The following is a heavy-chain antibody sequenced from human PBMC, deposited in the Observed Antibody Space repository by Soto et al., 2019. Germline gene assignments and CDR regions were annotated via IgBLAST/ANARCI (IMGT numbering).Heavy chain of an antibody. CDR2: ISGSGGST. CDR3: ASLQYCSSTSCPPWYYDSSGYFDAFDI. Sequence: HPGGSLRLSCAASGFTFSSYAMSWVRQAPGKGLEWVSAISGSGGSTYYADSVKGRFTISRDNSKNTLYLQMNSLRAEDTAVYYCASLQYCSSTSCPPWYYDSSGYFDAFDIWGQGTMVTVSS. D-gene: IGHD2-2*01. J-gene: IGHJ3*02. V-gene: IGHV3-23*01. CDR1: GFTFSSYA.